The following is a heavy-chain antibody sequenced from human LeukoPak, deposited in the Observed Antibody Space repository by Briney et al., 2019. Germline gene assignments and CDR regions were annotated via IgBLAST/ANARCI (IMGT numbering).Heavy chain of an antibody. D-gene: IGHD2-15*01. CDR1: GGSFSGYY. CDR2: INHSGST. CDR3: ARGSGYCSGGSCYSMADY. Sequence: SETLSLTCAVYGGSFSGYYWSWIRQPPGKGLEWIGEINHSGSTNYNPSLKSRVTISVDTSKNQFSLKLSSVTAADTAVYYCARGSGYCSGGSCYSMADYWGQGTLVTVPS. V-gene: IGHV4-34*01. J-gene: IGHJ4*02.